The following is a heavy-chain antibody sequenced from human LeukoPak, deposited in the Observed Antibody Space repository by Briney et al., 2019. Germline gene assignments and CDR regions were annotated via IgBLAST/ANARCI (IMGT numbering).Heavy chain of an antibody. CDR1: GYTFTNYD. CDR2: MSPNNGNT. Sequence: ASVKVSCKTSGYTFTNYDINWVRQATGHGLEWMGWMSPNNGNTGYAQKFQGRVTMTRDTSINTAYMELSSLRSEDTAVYYCASNPPRTGDFNYWGQGALVTVSS. J-gene: IGHJ4*02. V-gene: IGHV1-8*01. D-gene: IGHD7-27*01. CDR3: ASNPPRTGDFNY.